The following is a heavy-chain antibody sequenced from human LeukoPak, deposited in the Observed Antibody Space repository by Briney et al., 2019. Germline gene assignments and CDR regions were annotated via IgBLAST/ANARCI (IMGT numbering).Heavy chain of an antibody. CDR3: ASSRTAASSNWFDP. V-gene: IGHV3-53*01. J-gene: IGHJ5*02. Sequence: GGSLRLSCAASGLTVSSSYMTWVRQAPGKGLEWVSIIHTNGNTYYADSVKGRFTISRDNSKNTLYLQMNSLRTEDTAVYYCASSRTAASSNWFDPWGQGTLVTVSS. CDR1: GLTVSSSY. D-gene: IGHD6-13*01. CDR2: IHTNGNT.